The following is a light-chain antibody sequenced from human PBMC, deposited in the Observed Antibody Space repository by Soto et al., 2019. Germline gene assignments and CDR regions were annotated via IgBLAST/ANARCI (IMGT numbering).Light chain of an antibody. CDR1: QSVNNF. CDR2: GAS. Sequence: EILLTQSPCTLALSPGDRAALSCKASQSVNNFLAWYQQKLGQAPRLLIYGASTRATDIPARFSGSGSGTEFTHTISRLEPEVVEAYYCQQYGRSPRTFGQGTGV. V-gene: IGKV3-20*01. CDR3: QQYGRSPRT. J-gene: IGKJ1*01.